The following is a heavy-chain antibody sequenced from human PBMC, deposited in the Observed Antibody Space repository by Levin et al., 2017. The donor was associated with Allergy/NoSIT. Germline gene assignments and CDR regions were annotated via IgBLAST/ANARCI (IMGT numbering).Heavy chain of an antibody. CDR2: IRSKAYAETI. CDR1: GFTFGDFG. J-gene: IGHJ4*02. V-gene: IGHV3-49*03. Sequence: PGGSLRLSCTGSGFTFGDFGLSWFRQAPGKGLEWVSLIRSKAYAETIEYAASLKGRFAISRDNSKNIAYLQMNNVKTEDTAIYYCTSYSSGWYKFDYWGQGTPVTVAS. D-gene: IGHD6-19*01. CDR3: TSYSSGWYKFDY.